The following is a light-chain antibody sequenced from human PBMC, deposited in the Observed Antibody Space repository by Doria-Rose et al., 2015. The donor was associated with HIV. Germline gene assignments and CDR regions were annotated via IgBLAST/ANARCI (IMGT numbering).Light chain of an antibody. J-gene: IGKJ1*01. Sequence: TQSPGTLSLSPGERATLSRRASQSFSSTYLAWYQQKPGQAPSLLIYDGSTRATGIPDRFSASGFGTDFTLTINRLEPEDVALYYCHQYGTSWTCGQGTKVEI. V-gene: IGKV3-20*01. CDR2: DGS. CDR3: HQYGTSWT. CDR1: QSFSSTY.